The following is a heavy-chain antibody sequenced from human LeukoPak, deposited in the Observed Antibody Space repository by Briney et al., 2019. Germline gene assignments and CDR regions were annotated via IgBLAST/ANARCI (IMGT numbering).Heavy chain of an antibody. D-gene: IGHD6-6*01. CDR1: GFTFSTCA. J-gene: IGHJ4*02. Sequence: GGSLRLSCAASGFTFSTCAMNWVRQAPGRGLEWVSGISGNGASTYYADSVKGRFTISRDNSKNTLYLQMNSLRAEDTAVYYCARDGPQYTSSSGSSDYWGQGTLVTVSS. CDR2: ISGNGAST. V-gene: IGHV3-23*01. CDR3: ARDGPQYTSSSGSSDY.